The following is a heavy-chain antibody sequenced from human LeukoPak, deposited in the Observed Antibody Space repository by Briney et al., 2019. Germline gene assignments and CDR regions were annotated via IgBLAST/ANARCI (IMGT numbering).Heavy chain of an antibody. CDR3: ARTSFELGYCSGGSCYFGTFDP. V-gene: IGHV4-59*01. CDR2: IYYSGST. CDR1: GGSISSYY. J-gene: IGHJ5*02. Sequence: SETLSLTCTVSGGSISSYYWSWIRQPPGKGLEWIGYIYYSGSTNYNPSLKSRVTISVDTSKNQFSLKLSSVTAADTAVYYCARTSFELGYCSGGSCYFGTFDPWGQGTLVTVSS. D-gene: IGHD2-15*01.